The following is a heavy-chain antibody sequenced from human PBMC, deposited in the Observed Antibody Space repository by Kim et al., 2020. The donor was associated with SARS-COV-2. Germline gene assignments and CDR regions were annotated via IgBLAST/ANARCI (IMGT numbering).Heavy chain of an antibody. CDR3: AKDLYPHYDFWSGYYPNWFDP. Sequence: GGSLRLSCAASGFTFSSYGMHWVRQAPGKGLEWVAVISYDGSNKYYADSVKGRFTISRDNSKNTLYLQMNSLRAEDTAVYYCAKDLYPHYDFWSGYYPNWFDPWGQGTLVTVSS. CDR1: GFTFSSYG. J-gene: IGHJ5*02. V-gene: IGHV3-30*18. CDR2: ISYDGSNK. D-gene: IGHD3-3*01.